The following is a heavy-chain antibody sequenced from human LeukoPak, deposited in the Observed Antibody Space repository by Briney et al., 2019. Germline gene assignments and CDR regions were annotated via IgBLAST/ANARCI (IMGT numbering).Heavy chain of an antibody. CDR3: ARVKTVAGTPFDY. V-gene: IGHV1-46*01. Sequence: ASVKVSCKASGYPFTGYYLHWVRQAPGQGLEWMGIINPSGGSTSYAQKFQGRVTMTRDTSTSTVYMELSSLRSEDTAVYYCARVKTVAGTPFDYWGQGTLVTVSS. CDR2: INPSGGST. J-gene: IGHJ4*02. CDR1: GYPFTGYY. D-gene: IGHD6-19*01.